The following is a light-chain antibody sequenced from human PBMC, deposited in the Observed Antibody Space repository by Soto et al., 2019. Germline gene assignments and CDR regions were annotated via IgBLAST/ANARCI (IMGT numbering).Light chain of an antibody. J-gene: IGLJ1*01. CDR2: GNS. CDR1: SSNIGAGYD. Sequence: QLVLTQPPSVSGAPGQRVTISCTGSSSNIGAGYDVHWYQQLPGTAPKVLIYGNSTRPSGVPDRFSGSKSGTSASLAITGLQAEDEADYYCQSYDNSLSGYVFGTGTKLTVL. V-gene: IGLV1-40*01. CDR3: QSYDNSLSGYV.